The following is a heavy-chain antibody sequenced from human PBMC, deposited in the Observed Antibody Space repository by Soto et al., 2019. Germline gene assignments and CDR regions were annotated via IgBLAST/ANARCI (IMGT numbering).Heavy chain of an antibody. CDR1: GFTFSDNP. CDR2: IRSDGTTI. V-gene: IGHV3-48*02. CDR3: VRDHDFAFDT. J-gene: IGHJ4*02. D-gene: IGHD2-21*02. Sequence: GGSLRLCCAASGFTFSDNPMNWVRLAPGKGLEWVSHIRSDGTTIYYADSVKGRFTISRDNAKNSLYLHMNSLRDEDTAIYYCVRDHDFAFDTWGQGTLVTVSS.